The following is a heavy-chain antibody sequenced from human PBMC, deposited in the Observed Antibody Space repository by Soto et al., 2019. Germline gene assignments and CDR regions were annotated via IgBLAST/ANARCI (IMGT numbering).Heavy chain of an antibody. CDR3: VRVRDI. CDR2: VTPSGST. CDR1: GGSFRDYY. Sequence: QVQLQQWGAGLLKPSETLSLTCAGYGGSFRDYYWSWIRQSPGKGLECLGEVTPSGSTNYNPSIKRRVTVSIDTSKNHFSLRLTSVTAADTAVYYCVRVRDIWGQGTLVTVSS. V-gene: IGHV4-34*02. J-gene: IGHJ4*02.